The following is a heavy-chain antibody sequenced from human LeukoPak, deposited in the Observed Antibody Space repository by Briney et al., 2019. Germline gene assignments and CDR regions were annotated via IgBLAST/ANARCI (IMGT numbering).Heavy chain of an antibody. CDR3: ARWSFLWYYGMDV. J-gene: IGHJ6*02. V-gene: IGHV4-59*01. Sequence: PSETLSLTCTVSGGSLSSYYWSWIRQPPGKGLEWIGYIYYSGSTNYNPSLKSRVTISVDTSKNQFSLKLSSVTAADTAVYYCARWSFLWYYGMDVWSQGTTVTVSS. CDR2: IYYSGST. CDR1: GGSLSSYY. D-gene: IGHD2-21*01.